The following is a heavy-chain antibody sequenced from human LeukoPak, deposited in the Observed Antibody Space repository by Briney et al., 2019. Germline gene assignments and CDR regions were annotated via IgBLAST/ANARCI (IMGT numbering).Heavy chain of an antibody. CDR3: ARDPYSSSSGYYGMDV. D-gene: IGHD6-6*01. CDR2: IYTSGST. V-gene: IGHV4-4*07. J-gene: IGHJ6*02. CDR1: GGSISSYY. Sequence: SETLSLTCTVSGGSISSYYWSWIRQPAGKGLEWIGRIYTSGSTNYNPSLKSRVPMSVDTSKNQFSLKLSSVTAADTAVYYCARDPYSSSSGYYGMDVWGQGTTVTVSS.